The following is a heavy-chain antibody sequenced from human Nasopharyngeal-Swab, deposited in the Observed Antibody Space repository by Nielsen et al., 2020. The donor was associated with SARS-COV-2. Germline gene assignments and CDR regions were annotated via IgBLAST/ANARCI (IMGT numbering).Heavy chain of an antibody. V-gene: IGHV3-53*01. D-gene: IGHD6-6*01. Sequence: WIRQPPGKGLEWVSAIYSGGSTYYADSVKGRFTISRDNSKNTLYLQMNSLRAEDTAVYYCARGISSSLYWGQGTLVTVSS. CDR2: IYSGGST. J-gene: IGHJ4*02. CDR3: ARGISSSLY.